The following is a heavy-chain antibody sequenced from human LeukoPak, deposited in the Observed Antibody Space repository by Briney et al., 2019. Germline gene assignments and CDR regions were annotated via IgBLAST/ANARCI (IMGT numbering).Heavy chain of an antibody. D-gene: IGHD6-13*01. CDR1: GGSISSYY. CDR2: IHYSGST. V-gene: IGHV4-59*01. Sequence: SETLSLTCAVSGGSISSYYWSWIRQPPGRGLEWIGSIHYSGSTSYNSSLKSRVTISVDTSKNQFSLKLSSVTPADTAVYYCARQVYSSSWSYYFDYWGQGTLVTVSS. CDR3: ARQVYSSSWSYYFDY. J-gene: IGHJ4*02.